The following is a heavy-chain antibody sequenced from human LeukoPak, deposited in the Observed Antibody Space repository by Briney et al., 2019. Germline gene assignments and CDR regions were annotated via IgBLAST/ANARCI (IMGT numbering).Heavy chain of an antibody. CDR2: IHTSGYS. CDR1: GGSISSGDYY. J-gene: IGHJ4*02. V-gene: IGHV4-61*02. CDR3: AREGNSYGHTRWFFDY. Sequence: SETLSLTCTVSGGSISSGDYYWSWIRQPPGKALEWIGRIHTSGYSNYKSSLKSRVTMSVDTSKSQFSLRLTSVTAADAAVYYCAREGNSYGHTRWFFDYWGQGTLVTVSS. D-gene: IGHD5-18*01.